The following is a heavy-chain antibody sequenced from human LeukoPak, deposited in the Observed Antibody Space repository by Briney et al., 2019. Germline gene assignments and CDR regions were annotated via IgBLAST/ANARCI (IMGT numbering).Heavy chain of an antibody. CDR1: GFTFNTYE. Sequence: PGGSLRLSCAASGFTFNTYEMNWVRQAPGKGLEWVSVITSSGASTYYADSVKGRFTISRDNSKNTLYLQMNSLRAEDTAVYYCAKGGATILSAFDIWGQGTMVTVSS. V-gene: IGHV3-23*01. D-gene: IGHD1-26*01. CDR2: ITSSGAST. J-gene: IGHJ3*02. CDR3: AKGGATILSAFDI.